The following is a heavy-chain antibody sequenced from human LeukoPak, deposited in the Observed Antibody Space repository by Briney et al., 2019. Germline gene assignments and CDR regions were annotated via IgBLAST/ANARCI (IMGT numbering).Heavy chain of an antibody. CDR3: ARDNYNILTGYVRYAFDI. CDR2: ISAYSGNT. D-gene: IGHD3-9*01. CDR1: GYTFTNYG. J-gene: IGHJ3*02. V-gene: IGHV1-18*01. Sequence: ASVKVSCKTSGYTFTNYGINWVRQAPGQGLEWLGWISAYSGNTNSAQKLQGRVTMTTDTSTSTAYMGLRSLRSDDTAVYYCARDNYNILTGYVRYAFDIWGQGTMVTVSS.